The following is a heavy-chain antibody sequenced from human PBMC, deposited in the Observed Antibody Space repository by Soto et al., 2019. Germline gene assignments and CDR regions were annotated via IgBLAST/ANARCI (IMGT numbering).Heavy chain of an antibody. V-gene: IGHV1-18*01. J-gene: IGHJ4*02. CDR2: ISAYNGNT. D-gene: IGHD1-26*01. CDR3: ARDRLVGGELLYPSDY. Sequence: QVQLVQSGAEVKKPGASVKVSCKASGYTFTSYGISWVRQAPGQGLEWMGWISAYNGNTNYAQKLQGRVTMTTDTSTSTAYVELRSLRSDDTAVYYCARDRLVGGELLYPSDYWGQGTLVTVSS. CDR1: GYTFTSYG.